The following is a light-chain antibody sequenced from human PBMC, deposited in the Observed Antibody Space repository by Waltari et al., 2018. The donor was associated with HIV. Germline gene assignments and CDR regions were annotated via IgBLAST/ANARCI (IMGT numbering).Light chain of an antibody. J-gene: IGKJ2*01. CDR1: QSILSSSGNKYF. CDR2: CAS. CDR3: HQYHTTPYT. V-gene: IGKV4-1*01. Sequence: DIVMTQPPESLTVSLGERATISCKSSQSILSSSGNKYFLAWYQQKPGQPPKSLIYCASTRAAGVPARFGGIDSGTDFTLTISSLRAEDVAVYCCHQYHTTPYTFGQGTKLEI.